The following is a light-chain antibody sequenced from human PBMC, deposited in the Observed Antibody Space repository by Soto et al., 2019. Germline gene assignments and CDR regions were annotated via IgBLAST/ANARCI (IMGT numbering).Light chain of an antibody. CDR1: ESIRSD. CDR2: GGS. Sequence: EIVMTQSPATLSVPPGDRATLSCRASESIRSDLAWYQQKPGQAPRLLIYGGSIGAADTPARFSGSGSGTEFTLTINTLQSEDFAVYYCQQYNDWPTITFGQGTRLE. J-gene: IGKJ5*01. V-gene: IGKV3-15*01. CDR3: QQYNDWPTIT.